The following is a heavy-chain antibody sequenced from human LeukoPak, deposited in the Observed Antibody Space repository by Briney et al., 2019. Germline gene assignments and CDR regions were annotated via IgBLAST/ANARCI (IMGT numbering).Heavy chain of an antibody. CDR3: ARQMSSSWYLPHSFDY. CDR2: IYHSGST. D-gene: IGHD6-13*01. V-gene: IGHV4-38-2*02. Sequence: SETLSLTCTVSGYSISSGYYWGWIRQPPGKGLEWIGSIYHSGSTYYNPSLKSRVTISVDTSKNQFSLKLSSVTAADTAVYYCARQMSSSWYLPHSFDYWGQGTLVTVSS. CDR1: GYSISSGYY. J-gene: IGHJ4*02.